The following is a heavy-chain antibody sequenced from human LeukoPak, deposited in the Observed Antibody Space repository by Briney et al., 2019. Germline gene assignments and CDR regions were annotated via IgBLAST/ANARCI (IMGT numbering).Heavy chain of an antibody. V-gene: IGHV3-NL1*01. Sequence: PGGSLRLSCAASGFTFSSYGMHWVRQAPGKGLEWVSSIKISGYADYADSVKGRFTISRDNSKNTLYLQMNSLRVEDTAVYYCTKVRPPPGSGWYGGDDSWGQGTLVTVSS. CDR3: TKVRPPPGSGWYGGDDS. D-gene: IGHD6-19*01. CDR1: GFTFSSYG. CDR2: IKISGYA. J-gene: IGHJ4*02.